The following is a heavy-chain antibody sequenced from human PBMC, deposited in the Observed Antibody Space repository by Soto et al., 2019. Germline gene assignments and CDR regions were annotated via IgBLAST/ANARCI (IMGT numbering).Heavy chain of an antibody. CDR2: TRNRANSYTT. CDR3: ARVRSSSWGLDAFDI. V-gene: IGHV3-72*01. Sequence: PGGSLRLSCAASGFTFSDHYMDWVRQAPGKGLDWVGRTRNRANSYTTEYAASVKGRFTISRDDSKNSLYLQMNSLRTEDTAVYYCARVRSSSWGLDAFDIWGQGTMVTVSS. CDR1: GFTFSDHY. J-gene: IGHJ3*02. D-gene: IGHD6-13*01.